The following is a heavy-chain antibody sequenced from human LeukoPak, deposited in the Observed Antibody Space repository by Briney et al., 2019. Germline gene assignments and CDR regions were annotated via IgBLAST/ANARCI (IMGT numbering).Heavy chain of an antibody. CDR1: GFTVSSNY. CDR3: GRNAYYSADY. V-gene: IGHV4-4*02. Sequence: GSLRLSCAASGFTVSSNYMSWVRQSPGKGLEWIGEIFHSGTTNHNPSLKSRATISIDVSRNQFSLILTSVTAADTAIYYCGRNAYYSADYWGQGILVTVSS. CDR2: IFHSGTT. D-gene: IGHD2/OR15-2a*01. J-gene: IGHJ4*02.